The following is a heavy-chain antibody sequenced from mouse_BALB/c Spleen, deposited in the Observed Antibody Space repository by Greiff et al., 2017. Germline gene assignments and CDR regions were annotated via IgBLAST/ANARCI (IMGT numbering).Heavy chain of an antibody. J-gene: IGHJ3*01. V-gene: IGHV5-6-5*01. D-gene: IGHD2-12*01. Sequence: DVMLVESGGGLVKPGGSLKLSCAASGFTFSSYAMSWVRQTPEKRLEWVASISSGGSTYYPDSVKGRFTISRDNARNILYLQMSSLRSEDTAMYYCAREGDYSLWFAYWGQGTLVTVSA. CDR2: ISSGGST. CDR1: GFTFSSYA. CDR3: AREGDYSLWFAY.